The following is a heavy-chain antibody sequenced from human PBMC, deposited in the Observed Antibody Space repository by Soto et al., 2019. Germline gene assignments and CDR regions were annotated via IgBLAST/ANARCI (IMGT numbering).Heavy chain of an antibody. CDR2: ISGSGGST. D-gene: IGHD3-10*01. CDR3: AKDRGTMVRGAPVYYGMDV. Sequence: GGSLRLSCAASGFTFSSYAMSWVRQAPGKGLEWVSAISGSGGSTYYADSVKGRFTISRDNSKNTLYLQMNSLRAEDTAVYYCAKDRGTMVRGAPVYYGMDVWGQGTTFTVSS. J-gene: IGHJ6*02. CDR1: GFTFSSYA. V-gene: IGHV3-23*01.